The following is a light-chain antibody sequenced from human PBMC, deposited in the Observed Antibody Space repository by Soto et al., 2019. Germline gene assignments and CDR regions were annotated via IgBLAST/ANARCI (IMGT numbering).Light chain of an antibody. CDR2: AAS. V-gene: IGKV1D-12*01. CDR1: QGIGRW. CDR3: QQGDSFPVT. Sequence: DVQMTQYPSSVSASVGDRVTITCRASQGIGRWLAWYQRRPGKAPGFLIYAASSLQGGDPSRFSGSGSGTDFTLTISNLQPEDFATYFCQQGDSFPVTFGQGTRLEMK. J-gene: IGKJ5*01.